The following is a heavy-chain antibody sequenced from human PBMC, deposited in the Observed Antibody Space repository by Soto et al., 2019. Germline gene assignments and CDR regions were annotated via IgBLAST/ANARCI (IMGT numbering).Heavy chain of an antibody. CDR1: GFTFDDYT. D-gene: IGHD5-18*01. J-gene: IGHJ4*02. V-gene: IGHV3-43*01. Sequence: GGSLRLSCAASGFTFDDYTMHWVRQAPGKGLEWVSLISWDGGSTYYADSVKGRFTISRDNSKNSLYLQMNSLRTEDTALYYCAKNLGAGYSYGRGLDYWGQGTLVTVSS. CDR2: ISWDGGST. CDR3: AKNLGAGYSYGRGLDY.